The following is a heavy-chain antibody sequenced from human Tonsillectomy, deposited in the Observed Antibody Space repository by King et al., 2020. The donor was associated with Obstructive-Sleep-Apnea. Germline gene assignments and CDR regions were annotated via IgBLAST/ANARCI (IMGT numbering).Heavy chain of an antibody. CDR2: ISYDGSNK. CDR1: GFTFSSYA. D-gene: IGHD3-22*01. J-gene: IGHJ5*02. V-gene: IGHV3-30-3*01. Sequence: VQLVESGGGVVQPGRSLRLSCAASGFTFSSYAMHWVRQAPGKGLEWVAVISYDGSNKYYADSVKGRFTISRDNSKNTLYLQMNSLRAEDTAVYYCFGSRDYYDSSGYFYSFDPWGQGTLVTVSS. CDR3: FGSRDYYDSSGYFYSFDP.